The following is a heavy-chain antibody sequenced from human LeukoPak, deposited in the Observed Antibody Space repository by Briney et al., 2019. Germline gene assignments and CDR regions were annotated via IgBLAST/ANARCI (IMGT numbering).Heavy chain of an antibody. V-gene: IGHV4-39*01. CDR1: GGSFNSNNHY. D-gene: IGHD5-24*01. CDR3: ARHGYGWLQSDY. J-gene: IGHJ4*02. CDR2: INYRGNT. Sequence: SETLSLTCTVSGGSFNSNNHYWGWIRQPPGKGLEWIGSINYRGNTQYKSSLKSRVTISLDTSKNQFSLKLTSVTAADTAVYYCARHGYGWLQSDYWGQGILVTVSS.